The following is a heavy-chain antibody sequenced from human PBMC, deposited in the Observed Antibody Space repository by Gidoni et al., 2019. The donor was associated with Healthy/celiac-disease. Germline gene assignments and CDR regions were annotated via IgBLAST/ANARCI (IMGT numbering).Heavy chain of an antibody. V-gene: IGHV4-31*03. D-gene: IGHD5-12*01. J-gene: IGHJ4*02. CDR3: ARGRGYSGYYEDYYFDY. Sequence: QVQLQESGPGLVKPSQPLSLTCTVSGGSISSGGYYWSWIPQHPGKGLEWIGYIYYSGSTYYNPSLKSRVTISVDTSKNQFSLKLSSVTAADTAVYYCARGRGYSGYYEDYYFDYWGQGTLVTVSS. CDR2: IYYSGST. CDR1: GGSISSGGYY.